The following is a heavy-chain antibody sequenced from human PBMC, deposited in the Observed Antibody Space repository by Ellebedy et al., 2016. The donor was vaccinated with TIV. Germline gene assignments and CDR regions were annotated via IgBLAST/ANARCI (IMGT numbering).Heavy chain of an antibody. CDR2: IAVYNGHT. D-gene: IGHD3-10*01. V-gene: IGHV1-18*01. Sequence: ASVKDSCXASGYTFTRYGMSWVRQAPGQGLEWMGWIAVYNGHTKYAQKFQDRDVMTTETATSTVYMELRSLRSDDTAVYYCARSRLGGGHWYFDFWGRGTLVTVSS. CDR3: ARSRLGGGHWYFDF. CDR1: GYTFTRYG. J-gene: IGHJ2*01.